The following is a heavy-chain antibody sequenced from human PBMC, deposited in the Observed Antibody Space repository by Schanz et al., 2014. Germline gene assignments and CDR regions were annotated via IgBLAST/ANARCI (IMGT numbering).Heavy chain of an antibody. CDR3: AKGPYYYYYMDV. CDR1: GFTFSIYA. CDR2: ISHDGYST. J-gene: IGHJ6*03. Sequence: EVQLVESGGGLVQPGGSLRLSCSASGFTFSIYAMHWVRQAPGKGLEYVSAISHDGYSTYYADSVKGRFTISRDNSKNTLYLQMNSLRADDTAVYYCAKGPYYYYYMDVWGNGTTVTVSS. V-gene: IGHV3-64D*06.